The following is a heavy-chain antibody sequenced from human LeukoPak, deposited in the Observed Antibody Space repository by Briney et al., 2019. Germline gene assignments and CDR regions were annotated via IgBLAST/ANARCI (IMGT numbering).Heavy chain of an antibody. Sequence: AGGSLRLSCAASGFTFSSYGMPWVRQAPGKGLEWVAVISYDGSNKYYADSVKGRFTISRDNSKNTLYLQMNSLRAEDTAVYYCARDKRFHFSWNDAHAFDIWGQGTMVTVSS. CDR3: ARDKRFHFSWNDAHAFDI. V-gene: IGHV3-30*03. CDR1: GFTFSSYG. J-gene: IGHJ3*02. CDR2: ISYDGSNK. D-gene: IGHD1-1*01.